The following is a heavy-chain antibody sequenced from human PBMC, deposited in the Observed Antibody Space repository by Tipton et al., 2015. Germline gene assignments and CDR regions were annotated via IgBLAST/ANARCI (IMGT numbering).Heavy chain of an antibody. J-gene: IGHJ6*02. CDR2: INHSGST. D-gene: IGHD6-6*01. CDR1: GFTISSNY. CDR3: ARVDYSSSSGMDV. V-gene: IGHV4-34*01. Sequence: LRLSCAASGFTISSNYMSWVRQAPGKGLEWVGEINHSGSTDYSPSLKSRVTISVDMSKNQFSLKLNSVTAADTAVYYCARVDYSSSSGMDVWGHGTTVTVSS.